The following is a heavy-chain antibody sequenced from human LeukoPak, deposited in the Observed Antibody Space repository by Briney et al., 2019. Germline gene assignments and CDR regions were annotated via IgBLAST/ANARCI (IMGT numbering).Heavy chain of an antibody. J-gene: IGHJ6*02. V-gene: IGHV3-21*01. D-gene: IGHD2-2*01. CDR1: GFTFNIHS. CDR3: ARVGQLRGNYYYGMDV. Sequence: PGGSLRLSRAASGFTFNIHSMNWVRQAPGKGLEWVSSISSSSSYIYYADSVKGRFTISRDNAKNSLYLQMNSLRAEDTAVYYCARVGQLRGNYYYGMDVWGQGTTVTVSS. CDR2: ISSSSSYI.